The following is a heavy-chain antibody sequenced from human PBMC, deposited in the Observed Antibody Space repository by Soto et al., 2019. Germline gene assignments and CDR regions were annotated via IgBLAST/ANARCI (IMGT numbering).Heavy chain of an antibody. CDR1: GFTFSSYW. D-gene: IGHD6-6*01. V-gene: IGHV3-7*01. CDR3: ARDQSSSYGYNWFDP. CDR2: IKQDGSEE. Sequence: GGSLRLSCAASGFTFSSYWMSWFRQAPGKGLEWVANIKQDGSEENYVDSVKGRFTISRDNSKNTLYLQMNSLRAEDTAVYYCARDQSSSYGYNWFDPWGQGTLVTVSS. J-gene: IGHJ5*02.